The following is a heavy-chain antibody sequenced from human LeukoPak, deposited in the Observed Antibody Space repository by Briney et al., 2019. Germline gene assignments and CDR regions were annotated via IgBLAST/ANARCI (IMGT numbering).Heavy chain of an antibody. CDR1: GFTFSSYG. J-gene: IGHJ4*02. CDR3: AKEKSSSNIDY. V-gene: IGHV3-30*18. CDR2: ISYDGKTK. D-gene: IGHD2-2*01. Sequence: GGSLRLSCAASGFTFSSYGMHWVRQAPGQGLEWVAVISYDGKTKYYADSVKGRFTISRDNSKNTLYLEMNSLRTEDTAVYHCAKEKSSSNIDYCGQGTLVTVSS.